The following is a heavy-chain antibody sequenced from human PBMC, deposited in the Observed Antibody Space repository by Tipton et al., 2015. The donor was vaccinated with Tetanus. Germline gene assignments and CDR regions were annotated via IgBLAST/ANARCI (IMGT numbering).Heavy chain of an antibody. CDR2: IYPGDSDT. V-gene: IGHV5-51*01. D-gene: IGHD6-6*01. CDR1: GYNFNLYW. CDR3: ARLHLRTYASSSGY. Sequence: QLVQSGAEVKKPGESLKISCQGSGYNFNLYWIAWVRQMPGKGLEWMGIIYPGDSDTTYSPSFQGQVTISADKSINTAYLQWSSLKASDTAMYFCARLHLRTYASSSGYWGQGTLVTVSS. J-gene: IGHJ4*02.